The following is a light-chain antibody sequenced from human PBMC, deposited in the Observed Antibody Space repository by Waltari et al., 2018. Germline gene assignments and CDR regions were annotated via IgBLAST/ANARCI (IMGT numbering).Light chain of an antibody. CDR1: SCDVGRQNY. CDR3: ASYNPGSTLV. Sequence: QSALTQPASVSGSPGQSITIPCPGSSCDVGRQNYVSWYQQFPNRAPKLLIYEVTNRPSGVSNRFSGSKSANTASLTISGLQPEDEAEYYCASYNPGSTLVFGGGTKLTVL. V-gene: IGLV2-14*01. CDR2: EVT. J-gene: IGLJ3*02.